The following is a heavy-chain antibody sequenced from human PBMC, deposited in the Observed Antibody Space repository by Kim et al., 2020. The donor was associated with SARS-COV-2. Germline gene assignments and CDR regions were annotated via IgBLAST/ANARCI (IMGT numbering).Heavy chain of an antibody. J-gene: IGHJ6*02. CDR1: GFTFSSYA. Sequence: GGSLRLSCAASGFTFSSYAMHWVRQAPGKGLEWVAVISYDGSNKYYADSVKGRFTISRDNSKNTLYLQMNSLRAEDTAVYYCARDCISVGGYDYDGVYYYYGMDVWGQGTTVTVSS. V-gene: IGHV3-30*04. CDR3: ARDCISVGGYDYDGVYYYYGMDV. D-gene: IGHD5-12*01. CDR2: ISYDGSNK.